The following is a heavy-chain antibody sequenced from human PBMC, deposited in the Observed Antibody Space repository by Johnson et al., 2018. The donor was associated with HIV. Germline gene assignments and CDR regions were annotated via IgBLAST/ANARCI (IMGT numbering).Heavy chain of an antibody. CDR1: GFTFRSYG. CDR3: ARGEGYSGSYLGAFDI. Sequence: QVQLVESGGGVVQPGTSLRLSCAASGFTFRSYGMHWVRQAPGKGVEWVAFIRYDGSNKYYADSVKGRFTISRDNSKNTLYLQMNSLRAEDTAVYYCARGEGYSGSYLGAFDIWGQGTMVTVSS. CDR2: IRYDGSNK. J-gene: IGHJ3*02. D-gene: IGHD1-26*01. V-gene: IGHV3-30*02.